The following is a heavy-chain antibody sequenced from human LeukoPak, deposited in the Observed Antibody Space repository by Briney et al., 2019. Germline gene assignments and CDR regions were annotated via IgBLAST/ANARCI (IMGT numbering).Heavy chain of an antibody. CDR2: IKLDGSEK. Sequence: GGSLRLSCVASGFTFGKYWMSWVRQAPGKGLEWVANIKLDGSEKNYVDSVKGRFTISRDNSKNTLYLQMNSLRAEDMAVYYCARDGEYDFPGYYYGMDVWGQGTTVTVSS. CDR1: GFTFGKYW. D-gene: IGHD3-3*01. CDR3: ARDGEYDFPGYYYGMDV. V-gene: IGHV3-7*03. J-gene: IGHJ6*02.